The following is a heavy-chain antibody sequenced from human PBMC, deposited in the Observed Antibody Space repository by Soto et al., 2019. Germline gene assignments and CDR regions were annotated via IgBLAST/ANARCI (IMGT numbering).Heavy chain of an antibody. D-gene: IGHD2-15*01. J-gene: IGHJ2*01. Sequence: QVQLVQSGAEVKKPGASVKVSCKASGYTFTSYYMHWVRQAPGQGLEWMGIINPSGGSTSYAQKFQGRVTMTRDTSTSTVYMELSSRRSEDTAVYYCARDRGGDIVANPGADWYFDLWGRGTLVTVSS. CDR2: INPSGGST. CDR3: ARDRGGDIVANPGADWYFDL. CDR1: GYTFTSYY. V-gene: IGHV1-46*01.